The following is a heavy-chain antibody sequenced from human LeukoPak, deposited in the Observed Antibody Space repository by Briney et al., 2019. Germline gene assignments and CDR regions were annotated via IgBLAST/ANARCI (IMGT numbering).Heavy chain of an antibody. CDR1: GITFRNYW. CDR3: ARGLAAPDY. CDR2: IKKDGSEK. Sequence: PGGSLRLSCVTSGITFRNYWMSWVRQAPGKGLEWVANIKKDGSEKYYVDSVKGRFTISRDNAKNSVHLQMNSLRAEDTAVYYCARGLAAPDYWGQGTLVTVSS. J-gene: IGHJ4*02. V-gene: IGHV3-7*03. D-gene: IGHD6-13*01.